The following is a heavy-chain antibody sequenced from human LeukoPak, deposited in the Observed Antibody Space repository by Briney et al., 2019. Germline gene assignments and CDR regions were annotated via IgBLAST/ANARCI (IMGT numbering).Heavy chain of an antibody. CDR2: THRSGDT. Sequence: SETLSLTCAVYGVSISSDNWWTWVRQPPGKGLEWIGETHRSGDTKYNPSLNGRVTISMDNSKNQLTLNLISVTAADTAIYFCATRHHSRTYMVPLDSWGQGTLVTVSS. CDR3: ATRHHSRTYMVPLDS. CDR1: GVSISSDNW. D-gene: IGHD3-10*01. V-gene: IGHV4/OR15-8*02. J-gene: IGHJ4*02.